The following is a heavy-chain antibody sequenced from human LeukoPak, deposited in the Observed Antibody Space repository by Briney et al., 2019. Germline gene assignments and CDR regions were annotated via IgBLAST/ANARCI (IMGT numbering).Heavy chain of an antibody. CDR1: GGSISSYY. J-gene: IGHJ6*03. Sequence: PSETLSLTCTVSGGSISSYYWSWIRQPPGKGLEWIGYIYYSGSTNYNPSLKSRVTISVDTSKNQFSLKLSSVTAADTAVYYCARDLRVRGVKDYYYYMDVWGKGTTVTVSS. D-gene: IGHD3-10*01. V-gene: IGHV4-59*01. CDR2: IYYSGST. CDR3: ARDLRVRGVKDYYYYMDV.